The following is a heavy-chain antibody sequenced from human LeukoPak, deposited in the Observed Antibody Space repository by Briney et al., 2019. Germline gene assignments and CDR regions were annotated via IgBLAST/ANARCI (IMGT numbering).Heavy chain of an antibody. CDR2: ISGSGGST. CDR1: GFTLSSYA. Sequence: PGGSLRLSCVASGFTLSSYAMSWVRQAPGKGLEWVSAISGSGGSTYYADSVKGRFTISRDNSKNTLYLQMNSLRAEDTAVYYCATSRDPKYYDYVWGSSPSLDYWGQGTLVTVSS. V-gene: IGHV3-23*01. CDR3: ATSRDPKYYDYVWGSSPSLDY. D-gene: IGHD3-16*01. J-gene: IGHJ4*02.